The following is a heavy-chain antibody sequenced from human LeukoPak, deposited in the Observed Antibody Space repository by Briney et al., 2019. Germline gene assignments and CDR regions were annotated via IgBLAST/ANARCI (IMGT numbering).Heavy chain of an antibody. CDR3: ARAAGRSAHPPPRVNSRFQH. CDR2: IYYSGST. Sequence: SETLSLTCTVSGGSISSSSYYWGWIRQPPGKGLEWIGSIYYSGSTYYNPSLKSRVTISVDTSKNQFSLKLSSVTAADTAVYYCARAAGRSAHPPPRVNSRFQHWGQGTLVTVSS. CDR1: GGSISSSSYY. J-gene: IGHJ1*01. D-gene: IGHD6-13*01. V-gene: IGHV4-39*07.